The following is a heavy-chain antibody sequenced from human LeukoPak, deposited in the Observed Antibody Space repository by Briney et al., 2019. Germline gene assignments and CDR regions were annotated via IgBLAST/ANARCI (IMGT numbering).Heavy chain of an antibody. J-gene: IGHJ3*02. V-gene: IGHV5-51*01. CDR2: IYPGDSDT. Sequence: GESLKISCKGSGYSFTSYWIGWVRQMPGKGLEWMGIIYPGDSDTRYSPSFQGQVTISADKSISTAYLQWSSLKASDTAMYYCAGHDHIVGAGWDAFDIWGQGKMVTVSS. CDR3: AGHDHIVGAGWDAFDI. D-gene: IGHD1-26*01. CDR1: GYSFTSYW.